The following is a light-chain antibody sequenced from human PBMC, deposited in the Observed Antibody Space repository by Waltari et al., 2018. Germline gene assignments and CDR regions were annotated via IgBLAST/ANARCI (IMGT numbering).Light chain of an antibody. CDR1: QTVSSN. CDR2: GAS. Sequence: EILMTQSPATLSVSPGERATLSCRASQTVSSNLAWYQQKPGQAPRLLIYGASTRATGTPARFSGGWSWTEFTLTITSLQSEDSAVYYCQQYNSWPLTFGGGTKVEIK. V-gene: IGKV3-15*01. CDR3: QQYNSWPLT. J-gene: IGKJ4*01.